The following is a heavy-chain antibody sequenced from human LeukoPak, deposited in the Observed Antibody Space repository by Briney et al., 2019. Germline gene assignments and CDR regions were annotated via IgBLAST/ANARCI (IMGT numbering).Heavy chain of an antibody. D-gene: IGHD2-21*02. Sequence: GASVKVSCKXSGYTFTSYYMEWVRQAPRQGLEWMGIINPSSGSTTYAQQFQGRVTMTRDTSTSTVYMELSSLRSEDTAVYYCTRDRGGYWFDYWGQGTLVTVSS. V-gene: IGHV1-46*03. J-gene: IGHJ4*02. CDR2: INPSSGST. CDR1: GYTFTSYY. CDR3: TRDRGGYWFDY.